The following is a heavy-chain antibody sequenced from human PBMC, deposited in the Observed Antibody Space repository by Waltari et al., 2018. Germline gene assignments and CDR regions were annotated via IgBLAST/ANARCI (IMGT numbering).Heavy chain of an antibody. CDR1: GFVFDDHA. J-gene: IGHJ4*02. Sequence: EVQLVESGGGIVRPGGSLRLSCAASGFVFDDHAMSWVRQSPGKGLEWVACINWNGGTISHADSLKGRFTISRDNAQYSLYLQMNSLRVEDTALYYCARGGYSSGWYLDYWGQGILVTVSS. V-gene: IGHV3-20*04. CDR2: INWNGGTI. CDR3: ARGGYSSGWYLDY. D-gene: IGHD6-19*01.